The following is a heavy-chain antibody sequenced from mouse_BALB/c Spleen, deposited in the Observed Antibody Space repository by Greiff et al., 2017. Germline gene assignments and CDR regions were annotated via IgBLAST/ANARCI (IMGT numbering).Heavy chain of an antibody. D-gene: IGHD4-1*01. CDR1: GFTFSSYA. J-gene: IGHJ2*01. Sequence: EVKLMESGGGLVKPGGSLKLSCAASGFTFSSYAMSWVRQTPDKRLEWVATISSGGSYTYYPDSVKGRFTISRDNAKNTLYLQMSSLKSEDTAMYYCAKLGGDYWGQGTTLTVSS. CDR2: ISSGGSYT. V-gene: IGHV5-6*03. CDR3: AKLGGDY.